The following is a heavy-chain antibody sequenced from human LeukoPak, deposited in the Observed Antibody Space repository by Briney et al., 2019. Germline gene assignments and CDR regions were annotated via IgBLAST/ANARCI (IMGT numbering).Heavy chain of an antibody. CDR2: IRPDGTDA. D-gene: IGHD7-27*01. Sequence: GGSLRLSCAASGFTFSDFWMHWVRQAPGKGPVWVPRIRPDGTDASYADSVKGRFTISRDNARNTLFLQISSLRDEDTAVYYCARDMWGTFDYWGQGTLVTVSS. CDR3: ARDMWGTFDY. J-gene: IGHJ4*02. CDR1: GFTFSDFW. V-gene: IGHV3-74*01.